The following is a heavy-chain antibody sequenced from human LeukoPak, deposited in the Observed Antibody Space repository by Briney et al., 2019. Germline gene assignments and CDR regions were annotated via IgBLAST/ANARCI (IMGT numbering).Heavy chain of an antibody. CDR2: IYYSGST. V-gene: IGHV4-59*01. D-gene: IGHD3-22*01. CDR1: GGSISGYY. Sequence: SETLSLTCTVSGGSISGYYWVWIRQPPGKGLEWIGYIYYSGSTNYNPSLKSRVTISVDTSKNQFSLKLSSVTAADTAVYYCARSRYYYDSSGYDFDYWGQGTLVTVSS. CDR3: ARSRYYYDSSGYDFDY. J-gene: IGHJ4*02.